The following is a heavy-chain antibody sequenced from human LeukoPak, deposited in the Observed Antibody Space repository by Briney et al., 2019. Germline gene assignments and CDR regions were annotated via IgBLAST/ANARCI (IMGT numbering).Heavy chain of an antibody. CDR3: ARGGGWGYCSSTSCYAFDY. CDR2: IKQDGSEK. J-gene: IGHJ4*02. CDR1: GFTFSSYW. Sequence: GGSLRLSCAASGFTFSSYWMSWVRQAPGKGLEWVANIKQDGSEKYYVDSVKGRFTISRDNAKNSLYLQMNSLRAEDTAVYYCARGGGWGYCSSTSCYAFDYWGQGTLVTVSS. D-gene: IGHD2-2*01. V-gene: IGHV3-7*01.